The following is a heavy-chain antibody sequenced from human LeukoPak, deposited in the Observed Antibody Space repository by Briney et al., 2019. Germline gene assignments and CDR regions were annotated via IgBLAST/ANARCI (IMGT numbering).Heavy chain of an antibody. CDR3: AKGGRGYSYVPNAFDI. CDR2: ISYDGSNK. V-gene: IGHV3-30*18. J-gene: IGHJ3*02. CDR1: GFTSSSYG. Sequence: GGSLRLSCAASGFTSSSYGMHWVRQAPGKGLEWVAVISYDGSNKYYADSVKGRFTISRDNSKNTLYLQMNSLRAEDTAVYYCAKGGRGYSYVPNAFDIWGQGTMVTVSS. D-gene: IGHD5-18*01.